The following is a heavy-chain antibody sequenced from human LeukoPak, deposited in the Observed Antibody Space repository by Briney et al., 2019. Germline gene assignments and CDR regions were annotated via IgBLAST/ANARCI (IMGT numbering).Heavy chain of an antibody. D-gene: IGHD6-6*01. J-gene: IGHJ4*02. Sequence: SETLSRTCTVSGGSISSSSYYWGWIRQPPGKGLEWIGSIYYSGSTYYNPSLKSRVTISVDTSKNQFSLKLSSVTAADTAVYYCARDYSSSSDQFGFDYWGQGTLVTVSS. CDR2: IYYSGST. CDR1: GGSISSSSYY. V-gene: IGHV4-39*07. CDR3: ARDYSSSSDQFGFDY.